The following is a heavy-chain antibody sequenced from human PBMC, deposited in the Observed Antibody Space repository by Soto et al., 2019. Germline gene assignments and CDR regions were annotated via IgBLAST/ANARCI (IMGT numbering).Heavy chain of an antibody. CDR1: AVTFTGFG. V-gene: IGHV3-33*01. D-gene: IGHD3-9*01. Sequence: GGSLRLSCAASAVTFTGFGMHWVRQAPGKGLEWVAVIRFDGSNTYYADSMKGRFTISRDNSKNMLYLQMNSLRAEDTAVYYCARTPHGYYNALGAFDIWGQGTMVTVSS. CDR3: ARTPHGYYNALGAFDI. CDR2: IRFDGSNT. J-gene: IGHJ3*02.